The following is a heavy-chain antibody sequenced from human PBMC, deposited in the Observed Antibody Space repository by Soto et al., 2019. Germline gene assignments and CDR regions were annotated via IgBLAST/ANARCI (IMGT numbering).Heavy chain of an antibody. V-gene: IGHV1-69*02. CDR1: GGTFSSYT. J-gene: IGHJ4*02. D-gene: IGHD4-17*01. Sequence: QVQLVQSGAEVKKPGSSVKVSCKASGGTFSSYTISWVRQAPGQGLEWTGRIIPFLGITNYAQKFQGRVTITADKSTSTAYMELSSLRSEDTAVYYCARASYGDSPLDYWGQGTLVTVSS. CDR3: ARASYGDSPLDY. CDR2: IIPFLGIT.